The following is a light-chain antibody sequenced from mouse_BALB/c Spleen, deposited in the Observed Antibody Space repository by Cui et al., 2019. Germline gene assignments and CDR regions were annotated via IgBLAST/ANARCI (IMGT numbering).Light chain of an antibody. CDR3: QQDYSSPYT. J-gene: IGKJ2*01. CDR1: QSVSND. V-gene: IGKV6-32*01. CDR2: YAS. Sequence: SIVMTQTPKFLAVSEGDRVTITCKASQSVSNDVAWYQQKPGQSPKLLIYYASNRYTGVPDHFTGSGYGTDFTFTISTVQAEDLAVYFCQQDYSSPYTFGGGTKLEIK.